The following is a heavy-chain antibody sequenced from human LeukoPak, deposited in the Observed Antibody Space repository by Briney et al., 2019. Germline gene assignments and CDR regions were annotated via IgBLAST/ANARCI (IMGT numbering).Heavy chain of an antibody. CDR1: GYTFTSYG. J-gene: IGHJ6*02. CDR2: ISAYNGNT. D-gene: IGHD1-26*01. V-gene: IGHV1-18*01. Sequence: ASVKVSYKASGYTFTSYGISWVRQAPGQGLEWMGWISAYNGNTNYAQKLQGRVTMTTDTSTSTAYMELRSLRSDDTAVYYCARDQVGLYYYYGMDVWGQGTTVTVSS. CDR3: ARDQVGLYYYYGMDV.